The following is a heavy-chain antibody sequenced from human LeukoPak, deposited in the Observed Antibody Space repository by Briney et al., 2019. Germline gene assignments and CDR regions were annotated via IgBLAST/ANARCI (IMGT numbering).Heavy chain of an antibody. J-gene: IGHJ4*02. CDR3: ATDLRHGSGSYYNFVYY. V-gene: IGHV1-2*02. D-gene: IGHD3-10*01. CDR2: INPNSGGT. CDR1: GYTFTGYY. Sequence: GASVKVSCKASGYTFTGYYIHWVRQAPGQGLEWMGWINPNSGGTNYAQKFQGRVTMTEDTSTDTAYMELSSLRSEDTAVYYCATDLRHGSGSYYNFVYYWGQGTLVTVSS.